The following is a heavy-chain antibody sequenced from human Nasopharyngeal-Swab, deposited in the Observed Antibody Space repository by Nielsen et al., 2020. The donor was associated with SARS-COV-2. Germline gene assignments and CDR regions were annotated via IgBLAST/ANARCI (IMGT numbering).Heavy chain of an antibody. V-gene: IGHV3-23*01. Sequence: GESLKISCAASGFTFSSYAMSWVRQAPGKGLEWVSAISGSGGSTYYADSVKGRFTISRDNAKNSLYLQMNSLRDEDTAVYYCARDHGSALHIAPFDYWGQGTLVTVSS. CDR1: GFTFSSYA. CDR3: ARDHGSALHIAPFDY. J-gene: IGHJ4*02. CDR2: ISGSGGST. D-gene: IGHD5-12*01.